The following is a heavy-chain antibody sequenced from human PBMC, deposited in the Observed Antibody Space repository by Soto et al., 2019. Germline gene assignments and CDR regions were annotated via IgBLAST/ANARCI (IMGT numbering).Heavy chain of an antibody. D-gene: IGHD5-18*01. CDR3: AKGLGGYSISDGMDV. Sequence: GGSLRLSCAASGFTFSSYAMSWVRQAPGKGLEWVSAISGSGGSTYYADSVKGRFTISRDNSKNTLYLQMNSLRAEDTAVYYCAKGLGGYSISDGMDVWGQGTTVTVSS. CDR1: GFTFSSYA. CDR2: ISGSGGST. V-gene: IGHV3-23*01. J-gene: IGHJ6*02.